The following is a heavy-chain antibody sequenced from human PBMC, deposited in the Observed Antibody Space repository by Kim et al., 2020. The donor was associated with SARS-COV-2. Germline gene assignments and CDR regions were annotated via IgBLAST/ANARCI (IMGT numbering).Heavy chain of an antibody. CDR2: IYSGGST. D-gene: IGHD4-17*01. J-gene: IGHJ5*02. CDR3: ARVLYGFLGWFDP. Sequence: GGSLRLSCAASGFTVSSNYMSWVRQAPGKGLEWVSVIYSGGSTYYADSVKGRFTISRDNSKNTLYLQMNSLRAEDTAVYYCARVLYGFLGWFDPWGQGTLVTVSS. CDR1: GFTVSSNY. V-gene: IGHV3-53*01.